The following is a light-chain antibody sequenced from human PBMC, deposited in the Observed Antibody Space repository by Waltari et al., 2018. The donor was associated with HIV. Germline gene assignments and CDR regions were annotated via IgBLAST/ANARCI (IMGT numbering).Light chain of an antibody. CDR1: TSNIGSNS. CDR2: SNS. V-gene: IGLV1-44*01. CDR3: AIWDDTLDGPV. J-gene: IGLJ3*02. Sequence: QSVLTQSPSASGTPGQRVTISCSGGTSNIGSNSVSWYQQVPGTAPQLFLFSNSLRPLEVPDRFAGSKSGTSDSLAISGFQSDDESVYYCAIWDDTLDGPVFGVGTRLTVL.